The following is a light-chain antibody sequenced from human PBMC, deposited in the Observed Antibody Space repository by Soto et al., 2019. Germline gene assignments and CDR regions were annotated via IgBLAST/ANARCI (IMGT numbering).Light chain of an antibody. CDR1: SSNIGAGYD. Sequence: QAVVTQPPSVSGAPGQRVTISCTGSSSNIGAGYDVRWYQQLPETAPKLLIYGNSNRPSGVPDRFSGAKSGTSASLAITGCQSEDEGDYSCLSYGISLGAVVSGEGTKLTVL. J-gene: IGLJ2*01. V-gene: IGLV1-40*01. CDR2: GNS. CDR3: LSYGISLGAVV.